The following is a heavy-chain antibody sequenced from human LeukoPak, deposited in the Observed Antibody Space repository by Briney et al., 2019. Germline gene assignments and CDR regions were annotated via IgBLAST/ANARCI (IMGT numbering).Heavy chain of an antibody. J-gene: IGHJ4*02. CDR2: IQHGGGNQ. Sequence: GGSLRLSCAASGFIVNNYYIHWVRQAPGKGPEWVASIQHGGGNQYYVDSVKGRFSISRDNSKNTVYLQMNSLRTEDTAVYYCAKREAVAAMSDFDYWGQGTLVTVSS. CDR1: GFIVNNYY. D-gene: IGHD6-19*01. CDR3: AKREAVAAMSDFDY. V-gene: IGHV3-30*02.